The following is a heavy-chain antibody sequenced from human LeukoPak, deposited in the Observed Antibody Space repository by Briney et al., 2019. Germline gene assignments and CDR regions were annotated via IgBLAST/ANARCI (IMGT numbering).Heavy chain of an antibody. CDR3: ARHATVTSFTFAH. CDR2: IYYSGNT. V-gene: IGHV4-39*01. CDR1: GGSISSSSYY. J-gene: IGHJ4*02. D-gene: IGHD4-17*01. Sequence: PSETLSLTCTVSGGSISSSSYYWGWIRQPPGKGLEWIGSIYYSGNTYYNPALKSRVTISVDTSKNQFSLELNSVTAADTAVYYCARHATVTSFTFAHWGQGTLVTVFS.